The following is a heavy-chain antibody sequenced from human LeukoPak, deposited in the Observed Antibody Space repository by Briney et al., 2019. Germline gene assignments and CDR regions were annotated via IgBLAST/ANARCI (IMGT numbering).Heavy chain of an antibody. D-gene: IGHD6-13*01. CDR3: AKDKSSSSWYYYYYGMDV. CDR2: ISWNSGSI. V-gene: IGHV3-9*01. J-gene: IGHJ6*02. Sequence: GGSLRLSCAASGFTVSSNYMIWVRQAPGKGLEWVSGISWNSGSIGYADSVKGRFTISRDNAKNSLYLQMNSLRAEDTALYYCAKDKSSSSWYYYYYGMDVWGQGTTVTVSS. CDR1: GFTVSSNY.